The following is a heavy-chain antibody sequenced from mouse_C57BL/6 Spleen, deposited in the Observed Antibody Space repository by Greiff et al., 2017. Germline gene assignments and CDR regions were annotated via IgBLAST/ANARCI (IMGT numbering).Heavy chain of an antibody. CDR1: GYTFTSYW. CDR2: IYPGNSDT. D-gene: IGHD4-1*01. CDR3: TRKGNWDGAMDY. Sequence: VQLQQSGTVLARPGASVKMSCKTSGYTFTSYWMHWVKQRPGQGLEWKGAIYPGNSDTSYNQKLKGKGKLTAVTSASTAYMELSSLTNADSAVYYCTRKGNWDGAMDYWAQGTSVTVSS. J-gene: IGHJ4*01. V-gene: IGHV1-5*01.